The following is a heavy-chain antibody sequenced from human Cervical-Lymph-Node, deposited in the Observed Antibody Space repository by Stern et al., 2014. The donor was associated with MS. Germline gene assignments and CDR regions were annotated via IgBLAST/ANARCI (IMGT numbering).Heavy chain of an antibody. Sequence: QMQLVQSGGGWVKPGGSLRLSCAASGFTFSDHYMSWIRQAPGKGLELVSYISKSSGAIYYADSVKGRFTISRDNVKNSLYLQMNSLRDEDTAVYYCARGLASTSSPVFDYWGQGTLVTVSS. CDR2: ISKSSGAI. CDR1: GFTFSDHY. V-gene: IGHV3-11*01. J-gene: IGHJ4*02. D-gene: IGHD6-6*01. CDR3: ARGLASTSSPVFDY.